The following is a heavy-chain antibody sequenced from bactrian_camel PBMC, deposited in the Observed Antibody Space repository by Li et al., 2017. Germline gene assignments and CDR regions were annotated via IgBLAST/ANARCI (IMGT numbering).Heavy chain of an antibody. CDR3: RLDLSMNPDGLYISDCRGNY. D-gene: IGHD3*01. J-gene: IGHJ4*01. CDR2: IESNGKP. V-gene: IGHV3S53*01. CDR1: AYTDRYGDNYCRHD. Sequence: QVQLVESGGGSVQAGGSLRLSCVASAYTDRYGDNYCRHDISWYRQAPGKEREFVSRIESNGKPNYADSVKGRFTISQGGNQNTVWLQMNALRPEDTAIYYCRLDLSMNPDGLYISDCRGNYWGQGTQVTVS.